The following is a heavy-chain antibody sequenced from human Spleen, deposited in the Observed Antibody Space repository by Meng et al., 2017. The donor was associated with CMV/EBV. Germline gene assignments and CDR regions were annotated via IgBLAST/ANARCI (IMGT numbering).Heavy chain of an antibody. CDR3: ARVEFCTSTRCEIGADY. V-gene: IGHV1-2*02. J-gene: IGHJ4*02. Sequence: ASVKVSCKASGYTFTGYYMYWVRQAPGQGLEWMGWINPNSGGTDYAQKFQGRVTMTRDTSISTAYMELSRLRSDDTAVYYCARVEFCTSTRCEIGADYWGQGTLVTVSS. D-gene: IGHD2-2*01. CDR2: INPNSGGT. CDR1: GYTFTGYY.